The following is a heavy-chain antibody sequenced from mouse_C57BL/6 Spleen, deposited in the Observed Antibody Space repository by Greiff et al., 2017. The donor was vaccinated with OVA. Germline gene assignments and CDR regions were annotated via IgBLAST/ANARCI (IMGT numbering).Heavy chain of an antibody. D-gene: IGHD1-1*01. CDR2: IDPSDSET. CDR1: GYTFTSYW. CDR3: ARKHYGSSYEDY. Sequence: QVQLQPGAELVRPGSSVKLSCKASGYTFTSYWMHWVKQRPIQGLEWIGNIDPSDSETHYNQKFKDKATLTVDKSSSTAYMQLSSLTSEDSAVYYCARKHYGSSYEDYWGQGTTLTVSS. J-gene: IGHJ2*01. V-gene: IGHV1-52*01.